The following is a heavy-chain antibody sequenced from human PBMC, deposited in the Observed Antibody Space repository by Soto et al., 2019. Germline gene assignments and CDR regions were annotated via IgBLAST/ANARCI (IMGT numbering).Heavy chain of an antibody. Sequence: SETLSLTCTVSGGSMNSSGHYWAWIRQPPGKGLEWIGSVSNSGRTHYSPSLKTRVTASADTSKNQFSLKLSSVTAADTAVYYCAASDSSGYWVFDYWGQGTLVTVSS. CDR2: VSNSGRT. D-gene: IGHD3-22*01. J-gene: IGHJ4*02. CDR1: GGSMNSSGHY. CDR3: AASDSSGYWVFDY. V-gene: IGHV4-39*07.